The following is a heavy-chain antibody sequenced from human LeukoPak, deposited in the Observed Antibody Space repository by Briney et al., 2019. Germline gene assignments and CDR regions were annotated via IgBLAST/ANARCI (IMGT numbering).Heavy chain of an antibody. D-gene: IGHD2-21*01. V-gene: IGHV3-30-3*01. CDR1: EFRLTDYA. Sequence: GGSLRLSCVASEFRLTDYALHWVRQAPGKGLEWVADSSHDGSDKKVANAVKGRFTISSDNSKNMVYLQMSSLTPEDTAMYYCAREGVYDSGDFADYLDPWGQGTLVIVSS. J-gene: IGHJ5*02. CDR2: SSHDGSDK. CDR3: AREGVYDSGDFADYLDP.